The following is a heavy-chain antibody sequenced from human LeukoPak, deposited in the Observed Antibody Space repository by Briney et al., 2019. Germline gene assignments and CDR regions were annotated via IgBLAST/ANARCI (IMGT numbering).Heavy chain of an antibody. Sequence: NPSETLSLTCAVYGGSFSGYYWSWIRQPPGKGLEWIGEINHSGSTNYNPSLKSRVTISVDTSKNQFSLKLSSVTAADTAVYYCARGRSTYYDALVRYWGQGTLVTVSS. CDR1: GGSFSGYY. CDR3: ARGRSTYYDALVRY. J-gene: IGHJ4*02. V-gene: IGHV4-34*01. D-gene: IGHD3-22*01. CDR2: INHSGST.